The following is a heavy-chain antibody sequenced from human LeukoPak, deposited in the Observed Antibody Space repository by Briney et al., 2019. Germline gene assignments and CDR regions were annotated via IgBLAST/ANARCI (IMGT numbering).Heavy chain of an antibody. V-gene: IGHV3-64*01. J-gene: IGHJ4*02. Sequence: GGSLRLSCAASGFTFSNFAIHWVRQAPGKGLEFVSGIRSTGDSTYYANSAKGRFTISRDNSKNTLYLQMVSLRSDDTAVYYCARGVTYYYDSSGPGGYGYFDYWGQGTLVTVSS. D-gene: IGHD3-22*01. CDR1: GFTFSNFA. CDR3: ARGVTYYYDSSGPGGYGYFDY. CDR2: IRSTGDST.